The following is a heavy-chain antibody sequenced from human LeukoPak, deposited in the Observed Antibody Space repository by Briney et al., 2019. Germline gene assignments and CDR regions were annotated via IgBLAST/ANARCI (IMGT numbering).Heavy chain of an antibody. CDR3: ARKSYDSRGYYHYFDY. J-gene: IGHJ4*02. CDR1: GFTFSSYS. D-gene: IGHD3-22*01. CDR2: ISSSSSYI. Sequence: GGSLRLSCAASGFTFSSYSMNWVRQAPGKGLEWVSSISSSSSYIYYADSVKGRFTISRDNAKNSLYLQMNSLRAEDTAVYYCARKSYDSRGYYHYFDYWGQGTLVTVSS. V-gene: IGHV3-21*01.